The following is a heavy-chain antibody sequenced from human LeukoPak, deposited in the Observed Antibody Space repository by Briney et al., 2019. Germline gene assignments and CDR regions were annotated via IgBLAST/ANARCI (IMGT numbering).Heavy chain of an antibody. Sequence: GGSLRLSCAASGFTFSSYSMNWVRQAPGKGLEWVSYISSSSSTIYYADSVKGRFTISRDNAKNSLYLQMNSLRDEDTAVYYCARGLYYYDSSPIDYWGQGTLVTVSS. D-gene: IGHD3-22*01. CDR2: ISSSSSTI. CDR1: GFTFSSYS. J-gene: IGHJ4*02. CDR3: ARGLYYYDSSPIDY. V-gene: IGHV3-48*02.